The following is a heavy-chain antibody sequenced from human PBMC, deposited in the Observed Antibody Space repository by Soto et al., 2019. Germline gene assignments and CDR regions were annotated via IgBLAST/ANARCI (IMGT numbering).Heavy chain of an antibody. Sequence: EVQLVQSGGGLVQPGGSLRLSCAGSGFSFNSQSMNWVRQAPGPGLEWVSYISGSSSTIYYADSVKGRFTISRDNAKNSLYLQMNSLRDEDTDVYYCARSQGDYWGQGTLVTVSS. CDR2: ISGSSSTI. J-gene: IGHJ4*02. CDR1: GFSFNSQS. CDR3: ARSQGDY. V-gene: IGHV3-48*02.